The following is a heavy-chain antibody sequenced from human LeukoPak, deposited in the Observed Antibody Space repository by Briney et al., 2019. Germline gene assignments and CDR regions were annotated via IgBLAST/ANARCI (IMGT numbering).Heavy chain of an antibody. CDR1: GFTVSSNY. Sequence: GGSLRLSCAASGFTVSSNYMSWVRQAPGKGLEWVSVIYSGGSTYYADSVKGRFTISRDNSKNTLYLQMNSLRAEDTAVYYCAREKYSSSPEYLDYWGQGTLVTVSS. D-gene: IGHD6-6*01. J-gene: IGHJ4*02. CDR2: IYSGGST. V-gene: IGHV3-66*02. CDR3: AREKYSSSPEYLDY.